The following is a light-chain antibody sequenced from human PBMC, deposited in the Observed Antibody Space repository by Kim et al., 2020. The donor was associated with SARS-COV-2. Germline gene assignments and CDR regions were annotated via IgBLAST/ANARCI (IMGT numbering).Light chain of an antibody. V-gene: IGLV3-21*04. CDR1: NIGSKS. Sequence: ARGKTARLYCGGNNIGSKSVHWYQQKPGPAPVLVIYYDSDRPSGIPERFSGSNSGNTATLTISRVEAGDEADYYCQVWDSSSDHVVFGGGTQLTVL. J-gene: IGLJ2*01. CDR3: QVWDSSSDHVV. CDR2: YDS.